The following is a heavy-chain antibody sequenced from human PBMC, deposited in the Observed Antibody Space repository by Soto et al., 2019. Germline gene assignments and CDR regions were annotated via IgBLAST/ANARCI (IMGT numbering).Heavy chain of an antibody. V-gene: IGHV3-23*01. D-gene: IGHD2-2*01. CDR3: AKGTDIVVVPAVFDI. Sequence: GGSLRLSCAASGFTFSSYAMSWVRQAPGKGLEWVSAISGSGCSTYYADSVKGRFTISRDNSKNTLYLQMNSLRAEDTAVYYCAKGTDIVVVPAVFDIWGQGTMVTVSS. CDR2: ISGSGCST. CDR1: GFTFSSYA. J-gene: IGHJ3*02.